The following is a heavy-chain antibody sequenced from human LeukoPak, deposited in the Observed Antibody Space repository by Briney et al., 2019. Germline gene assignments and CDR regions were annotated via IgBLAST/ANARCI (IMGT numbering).Heavy chain of an antibody. V-gene: IGHV3-30-3*01. Sequence: GGSLRLSCAASGFTFSSYAMHWVRQAPGKGLEWVAVISYDGSNKYYADSVKGRFTISRDNSKNTLYLQMNSLRAEDTAVYYCARDSVQHYSGSGSLDYWGQGTLVTVSS. J-gene: IGHJ4*02. CDR2: ISYDGSNK. CDR1: GFTFSSYA. CDR3: ARDSVQHYSGSGSLDY. D-gene: IGHD3-10*01.